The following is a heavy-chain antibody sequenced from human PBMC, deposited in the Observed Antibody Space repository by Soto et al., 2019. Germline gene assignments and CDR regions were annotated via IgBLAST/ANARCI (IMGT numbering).Heavy chain of an antibody. CDR2: INPNSGGT. CDR1: GYTFTGYY. V-gene: IGHV1-2*04. D-gene: IGHD5-12*01. CDR3: ARDSHGKRSPPYSGYDFGDFDY. J-gene: IGHJ4*02. Sequence: ASVKVSCKASGYTFTGYYMHWVRQAPGQGLEWMGWINPNSGGTNYAQKFQGWVTMTRDTSNRTAYMELGRLRSDDTAVYYCARDSHGKRSPPYSGYDFGDFDYWGQGTLVTVSS.